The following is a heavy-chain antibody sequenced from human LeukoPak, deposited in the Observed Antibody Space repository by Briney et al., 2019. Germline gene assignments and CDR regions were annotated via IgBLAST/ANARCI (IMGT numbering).Heavy chain of an antibody. V-gene: IGHV3-23*01. J-gene: IGHJ4*02. CDR2: ISSSGGST. CDR1: GFTFSSYA. CDR3: AKRYYYDNSGLWDY. D-gene: IGHD3-22*01. Sequence: GGSLRLSCGASGFTFSSYAMSWVRQAPGKGLEWVSAISSSGGSTHYADSVKGRFTISRDNSKYTLYLQMNSLRAEDTAVYYCAKRYYYDNSGLWDYWGQGTLVTVSS.